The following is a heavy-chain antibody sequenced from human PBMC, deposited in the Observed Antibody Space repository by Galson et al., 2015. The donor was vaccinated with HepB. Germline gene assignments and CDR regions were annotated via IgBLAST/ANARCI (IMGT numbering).Heavy chain of an antibody. CDR3: AYGSGSYFLDN. D-gene: IGHD3-10*01. J-gene: IGHJ4*02. V-gene: IGHV3-30*14. CDR1: GLSFDSYA. Sequence: SLRLSCATSGLSFDSYAMHWVRQAPGTGPEWMAVISYDGGTTFHADSVKGRFTISRENSGKTLYLQMNSLRSDDTAIYYCAYGSGSYFLDNWGQGTLVTVSS. CDR2: ISYDGGTT.